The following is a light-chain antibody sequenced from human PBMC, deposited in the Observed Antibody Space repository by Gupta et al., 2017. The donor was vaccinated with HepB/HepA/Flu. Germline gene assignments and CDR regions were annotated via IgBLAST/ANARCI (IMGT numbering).Light chain of an antibody. V-gene: IGLV1-44*01. CDR1: NSNIGSNT. CDR2: SNN. Sequence: QSVVTQPPSASRTPGQRVTISCSGSNSNIGSNTVNWYQQLPGTAPNLLIYSNNLRPSGVPDRFSGSKSGTSASLAISGLQSEDEAHYFCATWDDSLNGWVFGGGTTVTVL. J-gene: IGLJ3*02. CDR3: ATWDDSLNGWV.